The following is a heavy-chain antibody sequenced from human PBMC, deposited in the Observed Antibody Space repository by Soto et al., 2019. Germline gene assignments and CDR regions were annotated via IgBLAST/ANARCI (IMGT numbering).Heavy chain of an antibody. V-gene: IGHV3-11*06. CDR2: ISGSATYT. D-gene: IGHD3-22*01. CDR1: GFTVSDHY. CDR3: ARSSGWRQVVGYKYGLDV. J-gene: IGHJ6*02. Sequence: QVQLVESGGGLVKPGGSLRLSCAVSGFTVSDHYMTWIRQAPGKGLEWVSYISGSATYTNYADSVKGRFIISSDIAQNSQWLQTNSRRAEDTAVYYCARSSGWRQVVGYKYGLDVWGQGTAVTVSS.